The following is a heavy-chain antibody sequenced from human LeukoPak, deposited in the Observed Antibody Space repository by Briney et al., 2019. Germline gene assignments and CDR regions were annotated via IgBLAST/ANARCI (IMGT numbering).Heavy chain of an antibody. V-gene: IGHV4-59*08. CDR1: GGPYSVLY. CDR3: ARQTAGIAFDY. D-gene: IGHD6-13*01. Sequence: SDTLSLPYAVWGGPYSVLYWRWMRQPPGKGHEWSGYIYYSGNTNYSPSLKSRVTISVDTSKNQFSLKLSSATAAGTAVYYCARQTAGIAFDYWGQGTLVTVSS. CDR2: IYYSGNT. J-gene: IGHJ4*02.